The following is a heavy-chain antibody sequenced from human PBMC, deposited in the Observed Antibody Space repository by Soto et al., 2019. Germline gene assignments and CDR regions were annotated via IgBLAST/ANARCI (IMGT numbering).Heavy chain of an antibody. CDR1: GFTFRSCW. CDR3: ARASGSYPDYNWFDP. D-gene: IGHD6-19*01. Sequence: EVQLVESGGGLIQPGGSLRLSCVTSGFTFRSCWMHWVRQTPGKGLVWVSRISSDGGGITYADSVKGRFTISRDNTENTLYLQMNSLRAEDTGVYYCARASGSYPDYNWFDPWGHGTLVTVSS. J-gene: IGHJ5*02. V-gene: IGHV3-74*01. CDR2: ISSDGGGI.